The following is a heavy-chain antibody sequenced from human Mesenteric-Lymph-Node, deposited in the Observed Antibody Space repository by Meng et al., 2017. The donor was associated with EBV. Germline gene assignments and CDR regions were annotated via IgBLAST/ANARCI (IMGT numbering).Heavy chain of an antibody. CDR3: ARETNTHFFGH. Sequence: QWQLEPWGPGLLKPPAPPSLTCAVCGTGFSSYCCRQIRQSPGTGLECIGESNNRGDTTYNPSLKSRVTISVDTSKSQFFLNLRSVTAADTAVYFCARETNTHFFGHWGQGTLVTVSS. CDR1: GTGFSSYC. V-gene: IGHV4-34*02. J-gene: IGHJ1*01. D-gene: IGHD1-1*01. CDR2: SNNRGDT.